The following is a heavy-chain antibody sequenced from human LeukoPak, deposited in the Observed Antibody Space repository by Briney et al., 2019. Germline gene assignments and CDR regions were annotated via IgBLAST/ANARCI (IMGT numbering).Heavy chain of an antibody. Sequence: SETLSLTCTVSGGSISSGGYYWSWIRQHPGKGLEWIGYIYYSGSTYYNPSLKSRVTISVDRSKNQFSLKLSSVTAADTAVYYCASTSAEYENWFDPWGQGTLVTVSS. CDR3: ASTSAEYENWFDP. D-gene: IGHD2-2*01. CDR1: GGSISSGGYY. J-gene: IGHJ5*02. V-gene: IGHV4-31*03. CDR2: IYYSGST.